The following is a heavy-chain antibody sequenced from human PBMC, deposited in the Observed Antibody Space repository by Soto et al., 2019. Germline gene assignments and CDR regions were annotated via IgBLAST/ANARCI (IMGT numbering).Heavy chain of an antibody. CDR1: GITLSSYA. D-gene: IGHD3-3*01. CDR3: ASGFLEWSPKYY. J-gene: IGHJ4*02. Sequence: PGGSLRLSCAASGITLSSYAMSWVRQAPGKGLEWVSAISGSGGSTYYADSVKGRFTISRDNSKNTPYLQMNSLRTEDTAVYYCASGFLEWSPKYYWGQGTLVTVSS. V-gene: IGHV3-23*01. CDR2: ISGSGGST.